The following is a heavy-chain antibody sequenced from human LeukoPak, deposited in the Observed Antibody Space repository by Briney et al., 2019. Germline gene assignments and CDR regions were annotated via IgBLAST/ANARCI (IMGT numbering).Heavy chain of an antibody. CDR1: GGSISSGGYS. CDR3: AREGRGGGAFDI. D-gene: IGHD1-26*01. V-gene: IGHV4-30-2*01. Sequence: SQTLSLTCAVSGGSISSGGYSWSWIRQPPGKGLEWIGYIYHSGSTYYNPSLKSRVTISVDRSKNQFSLKLSSVTAADTAVYYCAREGRGGGAFDIWGQGTMVTVSS. J-gene: IGHJ3*02. CDR2: IYHSGST.